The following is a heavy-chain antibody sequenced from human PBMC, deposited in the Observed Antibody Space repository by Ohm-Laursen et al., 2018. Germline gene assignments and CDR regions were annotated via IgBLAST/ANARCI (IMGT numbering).Heavy chain of an antibody. V-gene: IGHV4-61*01. CDR2: IYYTGST. D-gene: IGHD5-12*01. CDR1: GGSVSGGSYY. J-gene: IGHJ4*02. CDR3: ARGTGAYDLRYFDY. Sequence: SETLSLTCTVSGGSVSGGSYYWSWIRQPPGKGLEWISYIYYTGSTNYNPSLKSRVTISIDTSKNQFSLKLNPVTAADTAVYYCARGTGAYDLRYFDYWGQGTRVTVSS.